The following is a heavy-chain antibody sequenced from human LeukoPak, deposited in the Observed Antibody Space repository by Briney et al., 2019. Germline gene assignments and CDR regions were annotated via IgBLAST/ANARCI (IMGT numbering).Heavy chain of an antibody. J-gene: IGHJ4*02. CDR3: AKNQLVTVYFDY. Sequence: GGSLRLSCATSGFTFSSYAMSWVRQAPGKGLEWVSAISGSGGSTYYADSVKGRFTISRDNSKNTLYLQMNSLRAEDTAVYYCAKNQLVTVYFDYWGQGTLVTVSS. V-gene: IGHV3-23*01. D-gene: IGHD6-13*01. CDR1: GFTFSSYA. CDR2: ISGSGGST.